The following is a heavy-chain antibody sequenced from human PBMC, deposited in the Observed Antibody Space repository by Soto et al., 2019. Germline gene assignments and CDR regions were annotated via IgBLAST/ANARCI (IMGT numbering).Heavy chain of an antibody. CDR1: GFNFSSYD. V-gene: IGHV3-13*04. CDR2: IGTAGDT. D-gene: IGHD2-2*03. CDR3: ARGGYCSSTSCPEPNYYYYGMDV. Sequence: GGSLKLSCAASGFNFSSYDMHWVRQATGKGLEWVSAIGTAGDTYYPGSVKGRFTISRENAKNSLYLQMNSLRAGDTAVYYCARGGYCSSTSCPEPNYYYYGMDVWGQGTTVTVSS. J-gene: IGHJ6*02.